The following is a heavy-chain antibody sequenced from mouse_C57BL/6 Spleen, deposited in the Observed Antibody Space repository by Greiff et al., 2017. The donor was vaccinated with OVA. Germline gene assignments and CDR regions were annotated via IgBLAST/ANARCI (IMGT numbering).Heavy chain of an antibody. CDR3: ARHTNCGYYFDY. CDR2: FYPGSGSI. J-gene: IGHJ2*01. V-gene: IGHV1-62-2*01. D-gene: IGHD4-1*01. Sequence: VQLQQSGAELVKPGASVKLSCKASGYTFTEYTIHWVKQRSGQGLEWIGWFYPGSGSIKYNEKFKDKATLTADTSSSTVDMELSRLTSEDSAVDFCARHTNCGYYFDYWGQGTTLTVSS. CDR1: GYTFTEYT.